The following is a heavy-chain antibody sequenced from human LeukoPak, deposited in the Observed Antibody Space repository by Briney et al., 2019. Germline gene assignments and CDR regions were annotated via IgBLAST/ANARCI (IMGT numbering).Heavy chain of an antibody. CDR2: ISAYNGNT. CDR3: ARDGWRAVAGTYYYYGMDV. J-gene: IGHJ6*02. V-gene: IGHV1-18*01. Sequence: GSSVKVSCKASGGTFSSYAISWVRQAPGQGLEWMGWISAYNGNTNYAQKLQGRVTMTTDTSTSTAYMELRSLRSDDTAVYYCARDGWRAVAGTYYYYGMDVWGQGTTVTVSS. CDR1: GGTFSSYA. D-gene: IGHD6-19*01.